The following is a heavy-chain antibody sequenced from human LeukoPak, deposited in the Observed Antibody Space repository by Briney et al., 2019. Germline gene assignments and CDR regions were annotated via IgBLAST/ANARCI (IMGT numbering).Heavy chain of an antibody. Sequence: GESLKISCKGSGYSFTTYWIGWVRQLPGKGLEWVGIVKPGDSDTRYSPSFQGQVTISADKSISTAYLQWSSLKASDTAMYYCARGGNSGSIDYWGQGTLVTVSS. D-gene: IGHD3-22*01. CDR2: VKPGDSDT. J-gene: IGHJ4*02. V-gene: IGHV5-51*01. CDR1: GYSFTTYW. CDR3: ARGGNSGSIDY.